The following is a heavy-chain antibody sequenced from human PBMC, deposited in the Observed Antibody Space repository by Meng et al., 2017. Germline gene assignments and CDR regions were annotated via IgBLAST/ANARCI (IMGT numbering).Heavy chain of an antibody. CDR1: GFTFSSYS. J-gene: IGHJ3*02. CDR3: ARGYSSGWYSGKKDAFDI. V-gene: IGHV3-48*04. CDR2: ISSSGSTI. Sequence: GESLKISCAASGFTFSSYSMNWVRQAPGKGLEWVSYISSSGSTIYYADSVKGRFTISRDNAKNSLYLQMNSLRAEDTAVYYCARGYSSGWYSGKKDAFDIWGQGTMVTVSS. D-gene: IGHD6-19*01.